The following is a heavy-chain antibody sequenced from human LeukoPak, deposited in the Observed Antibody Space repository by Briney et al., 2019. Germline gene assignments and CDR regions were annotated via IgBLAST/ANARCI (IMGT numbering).Heavy chain of an antibody. CDR1: GYTFTSYY. Sequence: ASVKVSCKASGYTFTSYYMHWVRQAPGQGLEWMGIINPSGGSTSYAQKFQGRVTITRDTSASTAYMELSSLGSEDTAVYYCARDILTGYYLFDYWGQGTLVTVSS. J-gene: IGHJ4*02. CDR2: INPSGGST. CDR3: ARDILTGYYLFDY. D-gene: IGHD3-9*01. V-gene: IGHV1-46*01.